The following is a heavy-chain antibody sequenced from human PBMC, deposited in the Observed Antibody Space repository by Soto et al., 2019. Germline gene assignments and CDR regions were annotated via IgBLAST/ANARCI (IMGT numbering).Heavy chain of an antibody. D-gene: IGHD3-22*01. CDR3: ARERVPYYYDSSGYSGFDY. V-gene: IGHV1-18*01. CDR2: ISAYNGNT. Sequence: GASVKVSCKASGHTFTSYGISWVRQAPGQGLEWMGWISAYNGNTNYAQKLQGRVTMTTDTSTSTAYMELRSLRSDDTAVYYCARERVPYYYDSSGYSGFDYWGQGTLVTVSS. J-gene: IGHJ4*02. CDR1: GHTFTSYG.